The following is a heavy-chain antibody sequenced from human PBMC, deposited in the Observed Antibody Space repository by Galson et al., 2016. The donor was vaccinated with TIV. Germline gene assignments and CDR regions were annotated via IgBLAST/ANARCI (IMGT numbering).Heavy chain of an antibody. CDR1: GFTFSSFA. D-gene: IGHD3-22*01. Sequence: SCAASGFTFSSFAVSWVRQAPGKGLEWVSGISAGGGRTNYADSVKGRFTISRDNPRNTLYLQMSSLRAEDTAVYFCAKMDSSGFDYVRRFDFWGQGTLAPSP. CDR2: ISAGGGRT. V-gene: IGHV3-23*01. J-gene: IGHJ4*02. CDR3: AKMDSSGFDYVRRFDF.